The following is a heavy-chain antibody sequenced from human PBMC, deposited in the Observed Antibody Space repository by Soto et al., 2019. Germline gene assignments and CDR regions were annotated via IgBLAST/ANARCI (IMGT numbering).Heavy chain of an antibody. J-gene: IGHJ5*02. Sequence: ASVKVSCKASGGTFSSYTISWVRQAPGQGLEWMGRIIPILGIANYAQKFQGRVTITADKSTSTAYMELSSLRSEDTAVYYCARDVGATVFWFDPWGQGTLVTVSS. CDR1: GGTFSSYT. CDR3: ARDVGATVFWFDP. CDR2: IIPILGIA. D-gene: IGHD1-26*01. V-gene: IGHV1-69*04.